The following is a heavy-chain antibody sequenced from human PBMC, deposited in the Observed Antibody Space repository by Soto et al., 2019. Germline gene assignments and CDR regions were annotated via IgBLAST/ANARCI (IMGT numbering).Heavy chain of an antibody. D-gene: IGHD6-19*01. CDR1: AVSISSGSF. CDR2: IHHSGST. CDR3: SRSAGWYAVHS. V-gene: IGHV4-4*02. J-gene: IGHJ4*02. Sequence: QVQLQESGPGLVKPSGTLSLTCAVSAVSISSGSFWGWVRQPPGKGLEWIGDIHHSGSTNCNPSLRSRVTIAVDTSKNHFSLKLNSVTSADTAVYYCSRSAGWYAVHSWGQGILVIVSS.